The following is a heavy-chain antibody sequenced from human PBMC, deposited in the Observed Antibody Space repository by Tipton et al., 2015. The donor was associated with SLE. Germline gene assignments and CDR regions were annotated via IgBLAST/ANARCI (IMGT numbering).Heavy chain of an antibody. D-gene: IGHD6-25*01. Sequence: TPSLTCTVSGGSISSYYWSWIRQPPGKGLEWIGYIYYSGSTNYNPSLKSRVTISVDTSKNQFSLKLSSVTAADTAVYYCARRGGDAFDIWGQGTMVTVSS. J-gene: IGHJ3*02. V-gene: IGHV4-59*01. CDR3: ARRGGDAFDI. CDR2: IYYSGST. CDR1: GGSISSYY.